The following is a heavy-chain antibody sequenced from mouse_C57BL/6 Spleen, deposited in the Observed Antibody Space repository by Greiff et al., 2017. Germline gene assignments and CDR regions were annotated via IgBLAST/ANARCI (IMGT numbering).Heavy chain of an antibody. J-gene: IGHJ2*01. CDR1: GFTFSSYA. CDR2: ISDGGSYT. CDR3: ARAGAFPWYYFDY. V-gene: IGHV5-4*03. Sequence: EVKLVESGGGLVKPGGSLKLSCAASGFTFSSYAMSWVRQTPEKRLEWVATISDGGSYTYYPDNVKGRFTISRDNAKNNLYLQMSHLKSEDTAMYYCARAGAFPWYYFDYWGQGTTLTVSS.